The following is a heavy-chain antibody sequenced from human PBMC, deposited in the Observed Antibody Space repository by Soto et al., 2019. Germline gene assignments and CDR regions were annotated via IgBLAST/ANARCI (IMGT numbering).Heavy chain of an antibody. CDR1: GGSFSGYY. D-gene: IGHD3-22*01. CDR3: ARGQYYYDSSGRVRYYYYYGMDV. Sequence: QVQIQQWGAGLLKPSETLSLTCAVYGGSFSGYYWSWIRQPPGKGLEWIGDINHSGSTNYNPSLKSRVTISVDTAKTQVTLKLSSVTAADTAVYYCARGQYYYDSSGRVRYYYYYGMDVWGQGTTVTVSS. V-gene: IGHV4-34*01. CDR2: INHSGST. J-gene: IGHJ6*02.